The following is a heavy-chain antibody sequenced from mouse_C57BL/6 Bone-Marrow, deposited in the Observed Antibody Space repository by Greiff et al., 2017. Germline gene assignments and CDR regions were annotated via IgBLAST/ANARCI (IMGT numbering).Heavy chain of an antibody. J-gene: IGHJ2*01. V-gene: IGHV1-54*01. D-gene: IGHD2-3*01. CDR3: ARSPYDYLDY. Sequence: QVQLQQSGAELVRPGTSVKVSCKASGYAFTNYLIELVKQRPGQGLEWIGVINPGSGGTNYNEKFKGKATLTADKSSSTAYMQLSSLTSEDAAVYFCARSPYDYLDYWGQGTTLTVSS. CDR1: GYAFTNYL. CDR2: INPGSGGT.